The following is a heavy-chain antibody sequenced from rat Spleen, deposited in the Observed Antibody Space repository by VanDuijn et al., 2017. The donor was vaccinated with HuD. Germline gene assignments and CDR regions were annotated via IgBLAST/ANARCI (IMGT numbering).Heavy chain of an antibody. CDR1: GFTFNNYW. CDR3: AKDLDYGPDY. Sequence: EVQLVESGGGLVQPGGSLKLSCVASGFTFNNYWMSWIRQAPGKGLEWVSSINIDGGSTYYPDSVKGRFTISRDNAENTVYLQMNSLRSEDTATYYCAKDLDYGPDYWGQGVMVTVSS. D-gene: IGHD1-11*01. CDR2: INIDGGST. V-gene: IGHV5-58*01. J-gene: IGHJ2*01.